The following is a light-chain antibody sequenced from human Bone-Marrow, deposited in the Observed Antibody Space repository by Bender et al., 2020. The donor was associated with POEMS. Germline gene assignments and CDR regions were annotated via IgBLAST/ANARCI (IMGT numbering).Light chain of an antibody. J-gene: IGLJ2*01. CDR2: DVI. Sequence: QSAVTQPASVSGSPGQSITISCTGTRSDIGAYNFVSWYQLHPGKAPTLVIYDVINRPSGVSNRFSGSKSGNTASLTISGLQAEDEGDYYCCSYAGTGTFVAFGGGTKLTVL. CDR1: RSDIGAYNF. V-gene: IGLV2-14*03. CDR3: CSYAGTGTFVA.